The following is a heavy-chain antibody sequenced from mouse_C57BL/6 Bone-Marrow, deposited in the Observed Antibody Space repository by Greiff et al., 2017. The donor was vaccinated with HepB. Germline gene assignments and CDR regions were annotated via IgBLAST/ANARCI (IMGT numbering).Heavy chain of an antibody. CDR3: TLGPDY. CDR1: GFNIKDDY. CDR2: IDPENGDT. Sequence: VQLQQSGAELVRPGASVKLSCTASGFNIKDDYMHWVKQRPEQGLEWIGWIDPENGDTEYTSKFQGKATITADTSSTTAYLQLSSLTAEDTAVYYSTLGPDYWGQGTTLTVSS. D-gene: IGHD3-1*01. J-gene: IGHJ2*01. V-gene: IGHV14-4*01.